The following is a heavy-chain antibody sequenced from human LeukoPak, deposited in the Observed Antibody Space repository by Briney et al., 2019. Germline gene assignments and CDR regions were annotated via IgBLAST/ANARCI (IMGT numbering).Heavy chain of an antibody. J-gene: IGHJ4*02. Sequence: PSETLSLTRTVSGGSLSSYYWSWIRQPPGKGLEWIAYIYYSGSTNYNPSLKSRVTISVDTSKNQFSLNLSSVTAADTAVYYCARHPPKSFFDYWGQGTLVTVSS. CDR1: GGSLSSYY. V-gene: IGHV4-59*08. D-gene: IGHD1-26*01. CDR2: IYYSGST. CDR3: ARHPPKSFFDY.